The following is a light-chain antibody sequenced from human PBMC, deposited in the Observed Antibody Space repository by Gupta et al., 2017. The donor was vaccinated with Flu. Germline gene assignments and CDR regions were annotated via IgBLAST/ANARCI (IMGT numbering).Light chain of an antibody. Sequence: SYELTQPPSVSVSPAQTARITCSGDALPKQYAYWYQQKPGQAPVLVIYKDSERPSGIPERFSGSSSGTSVTLTISGVQAEDEADYYGQSADSGGTYVVFGGGTKLTV. CDR2: KDS. CDR1: ALPKQY. J-gene: IGLJ2*01. V-gene: IGLV3-25*02. CDR3: QSADSGGTYVV.